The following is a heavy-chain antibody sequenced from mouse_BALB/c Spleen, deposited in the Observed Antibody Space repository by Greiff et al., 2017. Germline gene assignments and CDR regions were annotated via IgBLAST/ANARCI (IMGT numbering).Heavy chain of an antibody. J-gene: IGHJ3*01. D-gene: IGHD2-13*01. V-gene: IGHV5-9-3*01. CDR3: AKPGDQNGAWFDY. CDR1: GFTFSSYA. CDR2: ISSGGSYT. Sequence: EVQWVESGGGLVKPGGSLKLSCAASGFTFSSYAMSWVRQTPEKRLGWVATISSGGSYTYYPDSVKGRFTISRDNAKNTLYLQMSSLRSEDTAMYCCAKPGDQNGAWFDYWGQGTLVTVSA.